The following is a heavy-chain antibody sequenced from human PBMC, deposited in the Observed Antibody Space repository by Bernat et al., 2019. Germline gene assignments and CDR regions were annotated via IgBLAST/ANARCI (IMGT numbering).Heavy chain of an antibody. Sequence: QVQLVQSGAEVKKPGASVKVSCKASGYTFTSFGITWVRQAPGQGLEWMGWISAYNGNINYAQKLQGRVTMTTDTSTSTAYMAVRSLRSDDTAVYYCARDRRGYSYGSYYYYGMDVWGQGTTVTVSS. J-gene: IGHJ6*02. V-gene: IGHV1-18*01. CDR3: ARDRRGYSYGSYYYYGMDV. D-gene: IGHD5-18*01. CDR2: ISAYNGNI. CDR1: GYTFTSFG.